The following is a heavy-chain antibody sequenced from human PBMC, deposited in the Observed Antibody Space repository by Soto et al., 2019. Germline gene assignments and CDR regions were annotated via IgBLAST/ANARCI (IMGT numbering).Heavy chain of an antibody. CDR3: ARRRGYSFGYDSTLIWFDP. CDR2: IYYSGST. Sequence: PSETLSLTCTVSGGSISSPNFYWSWIRQHPGKGLEWIGHIYYSGSTNYNPSLKSRVTISVDTSKNQFSLKLNSVTAADTAVYYCARRRGYSFGYDSTLIWFDPWGQGTQVTVSS. V-gene: IGHV4-61*01. J-gene: IGHJ5*02. CDR1: GGSISSPNFY. D-gene: IGHD5-18*01.